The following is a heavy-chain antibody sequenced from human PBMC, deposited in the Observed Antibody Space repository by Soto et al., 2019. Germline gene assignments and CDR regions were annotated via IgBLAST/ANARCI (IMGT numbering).Heavy chain of an antibody. V-gene: IGHV1-18*04. J-gene: IGHJ6*02. CDR2: ISAYNGNT. CDR3: AAGREYYYDSSGYYYYYGMDV. Sequence: ASVKVSCKASGYTFTSYCISWVLQAPGQGLEWMGWISAYNGNTNYAQKLQGRVTMTTDTSTSTAYMELRSLRSDDTAVYYCAAGREYYYDSSGYYYYYGMDVWGQGTTVTVSS. CDR1: GYTFTSYC. D-gene: IGHD3-22*01.